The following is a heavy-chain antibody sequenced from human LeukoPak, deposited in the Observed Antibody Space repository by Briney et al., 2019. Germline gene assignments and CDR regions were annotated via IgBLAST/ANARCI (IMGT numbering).Heavy chain of an antibody. Sequence: GGSLRLSCAASGFSVSNNYMSWVRQAPGKGLEWVSVIYSGGSTFYADSVKGRFTISRDNSKNTLYLQMNSLRAEDTAVYYCARGAPGPEPILNDAFDIWGQGTMVTVSS. J-gene: IGHJ3*02. CDR2: IYSGGST. CDR1: GFSVSNNY. CDR3: ARGAPGPEPILNDAFDI. V-gene: IGHV3-66*01.